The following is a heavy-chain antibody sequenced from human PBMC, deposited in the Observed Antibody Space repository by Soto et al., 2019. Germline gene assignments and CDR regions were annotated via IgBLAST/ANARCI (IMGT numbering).Heavy chain of an antibody. Sequence: SETLSLTCAVYGGSFSGYYWSWIRQPPGKGLEWIGEINHSGSTNYNPSLKSRVTISVDTSKNQFSLKLSSVTAADTAVYYCARGRGYSNYPGGYYYYYGTDGWGQRTTVTVS. D-gene: IGHD4-4*01. CDR1: GGSFSGYY. J-gene: IGHJ6*02. CDR2: INHSGST. V-gene: IGHV4-34*01. CDR3: ARGRGYSNYPGGYYYYYGTDG.